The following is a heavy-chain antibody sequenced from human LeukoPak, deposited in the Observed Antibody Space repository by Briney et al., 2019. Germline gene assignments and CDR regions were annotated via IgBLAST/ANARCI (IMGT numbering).Heavy chain of an antibody. J-gene: IGHJ4*02. D-gene: IGHD2-15*01. CDR3: ARYCSGGSCYPPPLDY. V-gene: IGHV5-51*01. CDR1: GYTFATYW. Sequence: GESLKISCKGSGYTFATYWIAWVRQLPGKGLEWMGIIYPADSDTRDSPSFQGQVTISADKSISTAYLQWSSLKASDTAMYYCARYCSGGSCYPPPLDYWGQGTLVTVSS. CDR2: IYPADSDT.